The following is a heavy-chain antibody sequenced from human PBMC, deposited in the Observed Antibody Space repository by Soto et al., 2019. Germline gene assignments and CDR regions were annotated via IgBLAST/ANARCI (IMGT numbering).Heavy chain of an antibody. D-gene: IGHD3-3*01. CDR1: GFTFDDYA. Sequence: DVQLVESGGGLVQPGRSLRLSCAASGFTFDDYAMHWVRQAPGKGLEWVSGISWNSGSIGYADSVKGRFTISRDNAKNSLYLQMNSLRAEDTALYYCAKGIHYDFWSGYYPDYWGQGTLVTVSS. V-gene: IGHV3-9*01. CDR2: ISWNSGSI. CDR3: AKGIHYDFWSGYYPDY. J-gene: IGHJ4*02.